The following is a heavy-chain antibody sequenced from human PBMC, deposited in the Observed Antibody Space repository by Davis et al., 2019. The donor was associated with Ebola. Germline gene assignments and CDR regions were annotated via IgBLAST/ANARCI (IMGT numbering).Heavy chain of an antibody. CDR2: IYPGDSDT. CDR1: GYSFTSYW. V-gene: IGHV5-51*01. D-gene: IGHD6-6*01. CDR3: ARPIADRTMDAFDI. Sequence: GESLKISCKGSGYSFTSYWIGWVRQMPGKGLEWLGIIYPGDSDTRYSPSFQGQVPISADKPISTAYLQWSSLKASDTAMYYCARPIADRTMDAFDIWGQGTMVTVSS. J-gene: IGHJ3*02.